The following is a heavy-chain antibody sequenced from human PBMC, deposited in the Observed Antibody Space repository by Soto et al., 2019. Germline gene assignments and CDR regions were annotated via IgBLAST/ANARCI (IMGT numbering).Heavy chain of an antibody. V-gene: IGHV3-30*18. CDR3: AKDQWNNWFDP. J-gene: IGHJ5*02. D-gene: IGHD2-8*01. CDR2: ISYDGSNK. Sequence: GSLRLSCAASGFTXSSYGMHWVRQAPGKGLEWVAVISYDGSNKYYADSVKGRFTISRDNSKNTLYLQMNSLRAEDTAVYYCAKDQWNNWFDPWGQGTLVTVSS. CDR1: GFTXSSYG.